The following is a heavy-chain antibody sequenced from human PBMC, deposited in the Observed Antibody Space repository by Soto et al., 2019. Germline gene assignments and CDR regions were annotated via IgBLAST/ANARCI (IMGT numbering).Heavy chain of an antibody. Sequence: GASVKVSCKASGYTFNSYGISWVRQAPGQGLEWMGWISAYNGNTNYAQKLQGRVTMTTDTSTSTAYMELRSLRSDDTAVYYCARDRGAHPNDFWSGYYRSSPHWFDPWGQGTLVTVSS. J-gene: IGHJ5*02. V-gene: IGHV1-18*04. CDR3: ARDRGAHPNDFWSGYYRSSPHWFDP. CDR2: ISAYNGNT. CDR1: GYTFNSYG. D-gene: IGHD3-3*01.